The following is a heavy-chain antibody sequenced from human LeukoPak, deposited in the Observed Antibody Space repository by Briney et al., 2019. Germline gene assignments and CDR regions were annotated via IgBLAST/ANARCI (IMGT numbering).Heavy chain of an antibody. CDR1: GYTFTSYG. CDR2: MNPNSGNT. Sequence: ASVKVSCKASGYTFTSYGINWVRQATGQGLEWMGWMNPNSGNTGYAQKFQGRVTMTRNTSISTAYMELSSLRSEDTAVYYCARVPLEDYDILTGYGWFDPWGQGTLVTVSS. CDR3: ARVPLEDYDILTGYGWFDP. D-gene: IGHD3-9*01. J-gene: IGHJ5*02. V-gene: IGHV1-8*02.